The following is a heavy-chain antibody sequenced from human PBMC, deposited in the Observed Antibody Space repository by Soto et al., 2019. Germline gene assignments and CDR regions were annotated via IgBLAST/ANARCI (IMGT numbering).Heavy chain of an antibody. J-gene: IGHJ5*02. CDR2: ISTSGTT. V-gene: IGHV4-4*07. CDR3: AREAGPDRWFDP. D-gene: IGHD6-19*01. CDR1: GASISSYF. Sequence: SETLSLTCTVSGASISSYFWTWIRQPAGKGLDWIGRISTSGTTNYNPSLKSRVTMSVDTSKNHFSLNLSSVTAADTAVYYCAREAGPDRWFDPWGHGTMGTVSS.